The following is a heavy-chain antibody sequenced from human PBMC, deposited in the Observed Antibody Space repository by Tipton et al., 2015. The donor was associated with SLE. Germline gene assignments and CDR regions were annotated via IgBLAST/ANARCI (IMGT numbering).Heavy chain of an antibody. J-gene: IGHJ3*02. CDR3: ASRGRAFDI. D-gene: IGHD3-10*01. CDR2: INHSGST. Sequence: TLSLTCTVSGGSISSSSYYWGWIRQPPGKGLEWIGEINHSGSTNYNPSLKSRVTISVDTSKNQFSLKLSSVTAADTAVYYCASRGRAFDIWGQGTMVTVSS. CDR1: GGSISSSSYY. V-gene: IGHV4-39*07.